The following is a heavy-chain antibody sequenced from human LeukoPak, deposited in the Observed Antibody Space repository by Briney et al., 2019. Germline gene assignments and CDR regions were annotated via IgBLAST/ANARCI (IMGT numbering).Heavy chain of an antibody. D-gene: IGHD4-17*01. CDR3: AHYGDYRFMYYFDH. CDR2: IYWDDNK. CDR1: GFSLSSTGVG. V-gene: IGHV2-5*02. Sequence: SGPTLVNPTQTLTLTCPLSGFSLSSTGVGVGWIRQPPGKALEWLALIYWDDNKLYSPSLKSRLTITKDTSKNQVVLRMTNMDPVDTATYYCAHYGDYRFMYYFDHWGQGTLVT. J-gene: IGHJ4*02.